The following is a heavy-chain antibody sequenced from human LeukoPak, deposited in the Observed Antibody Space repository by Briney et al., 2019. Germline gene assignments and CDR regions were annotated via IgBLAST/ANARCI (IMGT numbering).Heavy chain of an antibody. D-gene: IGHD2-15*01. CDR1: GGTFSSYA. CDR3: ARHPVVVVAAIDY. Sequence: SVKVSCKASGGTFSSYAISWVRQAPGQGLEWTGRIIPILGIANYAQKFQGRVTITADKSTSTAYMELSSLRSEDTAVYYCARHPVVVVAAIDYWGQGTLVTVSS. J-gene: IGHJ4*02. V-gene: IGHV1-69*04. CDR2: IIPILGIA.